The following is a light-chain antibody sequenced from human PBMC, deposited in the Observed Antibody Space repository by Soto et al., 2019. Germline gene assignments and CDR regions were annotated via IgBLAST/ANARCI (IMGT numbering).Light chain of an antibody. CDR1: QSVTSNY. V-gene: IGKV3-20*01. CDR3: QRYGGPSWT. J-gene: IGKJ1*01. Sequence: EVVLTQSPGPLSLSPGERATLSCRASQSVTSNYLAWYQQKPGQAPRLLIFGASSRATGIPDKFSGSGSGTDFTLTISRLEPDDFAVYYCQRYGGPSWTFGQGTRVEIK. CDR2: GAS.